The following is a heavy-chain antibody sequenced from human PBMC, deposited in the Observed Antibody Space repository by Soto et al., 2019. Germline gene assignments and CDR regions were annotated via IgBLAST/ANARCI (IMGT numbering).Heavy chain of an antibody. V-gene: IGHV4-34*01. Sequence: QVQLQQWGAGLLKPSETLSLTCAVYGGSFSGYYWSWIRQPPGKGLEWIGEINHSGSTNYNPSLKSRVTISVDTSKNQYSLKLSSVTAADTAVYYCARNPPLPRYFDLWGRGTLVTVSS. J-gene: IGHJ2*01. CDR2: INHSGST. CDR3: ARNPPLPRYFDL. CDR1: GGSFSGYY.